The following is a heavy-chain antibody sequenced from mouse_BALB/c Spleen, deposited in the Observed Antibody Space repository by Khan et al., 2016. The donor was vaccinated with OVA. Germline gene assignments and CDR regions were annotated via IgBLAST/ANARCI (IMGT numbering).Heavy chain of an antibody. CDR2: IYPGTGST. CDR3: ARGDEENYAMDY. V-gene: IGHV1-76*01. J-gene: IGHJ4*01. CDR1: GFIFTSYW. D-gene: IGHD3-3*01. Sequence: QVQLKESGTELVRPGASVKLSCKTSGFIFTSYWIHWISQRSGQGLEWIARIYPGTGSTYYNEKFTGKATLTADKSSNTSYMQPSGLKSEDSAVYFCARGDEENYAMDYWGQGTSVTVSS.